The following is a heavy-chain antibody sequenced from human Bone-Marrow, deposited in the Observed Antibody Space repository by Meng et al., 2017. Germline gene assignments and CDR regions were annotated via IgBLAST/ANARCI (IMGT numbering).Heavy chain of an antibody. Sequence: SETLSLTCTVSGGSISSSSYYWGWIRQPPGKGLEWIGSIYYSGSTYYNPSLKSRVTIAVDTSKNQFSLRITYVTAADTARYYCARARSIFYGVRRGYYFDYWGRGALVTVSS. V-gene: IGHV4-39*07. J-gene: IGHJ4*02. CDR3: ARARSIFYGVRRGYYFDY. D-gene: IGHD3-10*01. CDR1: GGSISSSSYY. CDR2: IYYSGST.